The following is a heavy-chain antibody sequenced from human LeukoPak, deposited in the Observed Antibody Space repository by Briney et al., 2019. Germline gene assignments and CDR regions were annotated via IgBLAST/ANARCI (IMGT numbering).Heavy chain of an antibody. V-gene: IGHV3-9*01. J-gene: IGHJ4*02. CDR3: AKDIYYYDSSGYFDY. CDR1: GFTFDDYA. D-gene: IGHD3-22*01. Sequence: PGGPLRLSCAASGFTFDDYAMHWVRQAPGKGLEWVSGISWNSGSIGYADSVKGRFTISRDNAKNSLYLQMNSLRAEDTALYYCAKDIYYYDSSGYFDYWGQGTLVTAPS. CDR2: ISWNSGSI.